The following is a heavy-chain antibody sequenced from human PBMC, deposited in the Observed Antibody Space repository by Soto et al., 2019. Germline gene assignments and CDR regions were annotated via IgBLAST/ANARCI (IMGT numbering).Heavy chain of an antibody. CDR3: ARDSKAVSWYDNAAFDL. D-gene: IGHD6-13*01. CDR2: ISSSSSYI. Sequence: WGSLRLSCAASVFTFSSYSMTWFLQAPGKGLEWVSSISSSSSYIYYADSVKGRFTISRDNAKNSLYLQMNSLRAEDTAVYYCARDSKAVSWYDNAAFDLWGQGTRVTLSS. J-gene: IGHJ6*02. V-gene: IGHV3-21*01. CDR1: VFTFSSYS.